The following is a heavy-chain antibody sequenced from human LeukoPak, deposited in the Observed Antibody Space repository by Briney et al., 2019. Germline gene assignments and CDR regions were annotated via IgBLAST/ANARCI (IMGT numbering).Heavy chain of an antibody. CDR3: ARDRRYSGSYYYYGMDV. D-gene: IGHD1-26*01. V-gene: IGHV1-18*01. CDR1: GYTFTSYG. Sequence: ASVKVSCKASGYTFTSYGISWVRRAPGQGLEWMGWISAYNGNTNYAQKFQGRVTMTTDTSTSTAYMELRSLRSDDTAVYYCARDRRYSGSYYYYGMDVWGQGTTVTVSS. CDR2: ISAYNGNT. J-gene: IGHJ6*02.